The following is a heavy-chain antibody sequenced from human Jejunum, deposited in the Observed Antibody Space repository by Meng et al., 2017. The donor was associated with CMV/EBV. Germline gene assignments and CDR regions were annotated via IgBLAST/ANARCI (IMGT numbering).Heavy chain of an antibody. D-gene: IGHD3-3*01. CDR1: DDSISRYY. Sequence: QLQESGPGLVEPSETLSLTCTVSDDSISRYYWSWIRQPAGKGLEWIGRIHSSGATNYNPSLKSRVSMSVDMAKNQFSLKLTSVTAADTAVYYCARSNYDFWSGHLDYWGQGTLVTVYS. CDR3: ARSNYDFWSGHLDY. J-gene: IGHJ4*02. V-gene: IGHV4-4*07. CDR2: IHSSGAT.